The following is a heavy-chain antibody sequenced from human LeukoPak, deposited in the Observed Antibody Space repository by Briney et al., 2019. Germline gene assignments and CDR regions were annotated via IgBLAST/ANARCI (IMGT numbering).Heavy chain of an antibody. CDR3: ARESYDDGLPDY. CDR2: IYSGGST. CDR1: GFIVSNYW. Sequence: PGGSLRLSCAASGFIVSNYWMHWVRQAPGKGLEWVSVIYSGGSTYYADSVKGRFTISRDNSKNTLYLQMNSLRAEDTAVYYCARESYDDGLPDYWGQGTLVTVSS. J-gene: IGHJ4*02. V-gene: IGHV3-53*01. D-gene: IGHD3-16*01.